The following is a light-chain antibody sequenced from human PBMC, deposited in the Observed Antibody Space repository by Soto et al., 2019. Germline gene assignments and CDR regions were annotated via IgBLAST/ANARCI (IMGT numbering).Light chain of an antibody. CDR1: QGIGSF. J-gene: IGKJ5*01. CDR2: AAS. CDR3: LQLNSYPIT. V-gene: IGKV1-9*01. Sequence: IQLTQSPSSVSASVGDSVTITCRASQGIGSFLAWYQQKPGKAPKLLIYAASTLQSGVPSRFSGSGSGADFTLTISSLQPEDFATYFCLQLNSYPITFGQGTRLEI.